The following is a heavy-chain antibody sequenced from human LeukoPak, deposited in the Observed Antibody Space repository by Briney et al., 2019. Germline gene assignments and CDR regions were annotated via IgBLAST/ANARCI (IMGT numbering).Heavy chain of an antibody. Sequence: PSQTLSLTCAVSGGSISSGGYSWSWTRQPPGKGLEWIGYIYHSGSTYYNPSLKSRVTISVDRSKNQFSLKLSSVTAADTAVYYCARFNGYYYAYAFDIWGQGTMVTVSS. V-gene: IGHV4-30-2*01. D-gene: IGHD3-22*01. CDR3: ARFNGYYYAYAFDI. J-gene: IGHJ3*02. CDR2: IYHSGST. CDR1: GGSISSGGYS.